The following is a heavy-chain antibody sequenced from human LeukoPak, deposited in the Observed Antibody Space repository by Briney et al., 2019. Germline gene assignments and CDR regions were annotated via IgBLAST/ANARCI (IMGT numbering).Heavy chain of an antibody. D-gene: IGHD1-26*01. V-gene: IGHV3-74*01. CDR1: GFNFSKYW. CDR3: ARGVWWIDS. CDR2: VNSDGSST. Sequence: PGGSLRLSCAASGFNFSKYWMHWICQAPGKGMVLVSGVNSDGSSTRYVDAVKGRYTNTRDNAKNTMYLQLNKLRAEDTAVYYCARGVWWIDSWGQRTQVTESS. J-gene: IGHJ4*02.